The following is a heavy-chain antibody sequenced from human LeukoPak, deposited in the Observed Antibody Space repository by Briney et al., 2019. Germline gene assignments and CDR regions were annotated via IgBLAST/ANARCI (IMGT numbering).Heavy chain of an antibody. D-gene: IGHD3-10*01. CDR3: ARVGTYGSGSYLSWLDY. Sequence: SETLSLTCTVSGGSISSYYWSWIRQPPGKGLEWIGYIYYSGSTNYNPSLKSRVTISVDTSKNQFSLKLRSVTAADTAVYYCARVGTYGSGSYLSWLDYWGQGPLVPVSS. CDR2: IYYSGST. V-gene: IGHV4-59*01. J-gene: IGHJ4*02. CDR1: GGSISSYY.